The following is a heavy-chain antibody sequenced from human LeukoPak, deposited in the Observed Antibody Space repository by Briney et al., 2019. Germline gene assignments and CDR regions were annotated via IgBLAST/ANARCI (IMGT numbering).Heavy chain of an antibody. D-gene: IGHD2-2*01. Sequence: GGSLRLSCAASGFTFSSYWMSWVRQAPGKGLEWVANIKQDGSEKYYVDSVKGRFTISRDNAKNSLYLQMNSPRAEDTAVYYCARVSLQNIVVVPAAQPYYYYYYYMDVWGKGTTVTVSS. CDR3: ARVSLQNIVVVPAAQPYYYYYYYMDV. J-gene: IGHJ6*03. V-gene: IGHV3-7*01. CDR2: IKQDGSEK. CDR1: GFTFSSYW.